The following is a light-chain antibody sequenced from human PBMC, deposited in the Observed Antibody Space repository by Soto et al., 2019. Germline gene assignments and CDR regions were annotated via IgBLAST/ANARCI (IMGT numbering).Light chain of an antibody. J-gene: IGKJ5*01. Sequence: EIVLTQSPGTLSLSPGERATLSCRASQSVSSSFLAWYQQKPGQAPRLLMYGASSRATGIPDRFSGSGSGTDFTLTISSLEPEDFAVYYCQQRSNWPITFGQGTRLEVK. CDR2: GAS. V-gene: IGKV3D-20*02. CDR3: QQRSNWPIT. CDR1: QSVSSSF.